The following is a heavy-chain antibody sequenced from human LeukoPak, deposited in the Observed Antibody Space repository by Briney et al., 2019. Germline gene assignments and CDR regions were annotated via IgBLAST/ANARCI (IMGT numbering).Heavy chain of an antibody. V-gene: IGHV1-2*06. D-gene: IGHD2-21*02. CDR1: GYTFTGYY. CDR2: INPNSGDT. Sequence: ASVKVSCKASGYTFTGYYMHWVRQAPGQGLEWMGRINPNSGDTNYAQKFQGRVTMTRDTSISTAYMELGRLRSDDTAVYYCTRGGGVVVTTWYFDLWGRGTLVTVSP. CDR3: TRGGGVVVTTWYFDL. J-gene: IGHJ2*01.